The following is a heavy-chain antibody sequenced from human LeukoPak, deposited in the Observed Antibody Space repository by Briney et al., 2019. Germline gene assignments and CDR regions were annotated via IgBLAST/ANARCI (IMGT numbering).Heavy chain of an antibody. Sequence: GASMKVSCKASGYTFTSYDINWVRQATGQGLEWMGWMNPNSGNTGYAQKFQGRVTMTRNTSISTAYMELSSLRSEDTAVYYCATGGGATTNYYYGMDVWGQGTTVTVSS. V-gene: IGHV1-8*01. CDR2: MNPNSGNT. J-gene: IGHJ6*02. D-gene: IGHD1-26*01. CDR3: ATGGGATTNYYYGMDV. CDR1: GYTFTSYD.